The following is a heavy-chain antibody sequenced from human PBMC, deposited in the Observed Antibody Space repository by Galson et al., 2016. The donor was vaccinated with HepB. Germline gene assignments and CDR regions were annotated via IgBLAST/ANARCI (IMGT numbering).Heavy chain of an antibody. CDR2: ISGSGGDK. V-gene: IGHV3-23*01. D-gene: IGHD2-21*01. CDR1: GFSFGTQA. Sequence: SLRLSCAASGFSFGTQAMNWVRQAPGKEPEWVSGISGSGGDKFYADSVKGRFTISRDNSKNTLHLEMNSLRAEDKAIYYLARGSWVNSYTFDVWGLGTMVAVSS. J-gene: IGHJ3*01. CDR3: ARGSWVNSYTFDV.